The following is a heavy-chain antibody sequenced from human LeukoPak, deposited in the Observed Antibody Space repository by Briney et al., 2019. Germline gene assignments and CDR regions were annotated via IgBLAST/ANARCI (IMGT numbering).Heavy chain of an antibody. CDR2: IRSSGSTM. CDR1: GFTFSSYE. D-gene: IGHD5-24*01. Sequence: PGGSLRLSCAASGFTFSSYEMNWVRQAPGKGLEWVSYIRSSGSTMYYADSVKGRFTISRDNSENTLYLQMKSLRAEDTAVYYCARGDGYNFFDYWGQGTLVTVSS. J-gene: IGHJ4*02. CDR3: ARGDGYNFFDY. V-gene: IGHV3-48*03.